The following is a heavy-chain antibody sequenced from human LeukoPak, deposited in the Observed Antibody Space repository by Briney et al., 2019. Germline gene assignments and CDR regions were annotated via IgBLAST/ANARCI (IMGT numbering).Heavy chain of an antibody. CDR3: ANPIAYCGGDCLFDY. V-gene: IGHV3-23*01. Sequence: GGSLRLSCAASGSTLSSYAMSWVRQAPGKGLEWVSAISGSGGSTYYADSVKGRFTISRDNSKNTLYLQMNSLRAEDTAVYYCANPIAYCGGDCLFDYWGQGTLVTVSS. J-gene: IGHJ4*02. CDR1: GSTLSSYA. CDR2: ISGSGGST. D-gene: IGHD2-21*02.